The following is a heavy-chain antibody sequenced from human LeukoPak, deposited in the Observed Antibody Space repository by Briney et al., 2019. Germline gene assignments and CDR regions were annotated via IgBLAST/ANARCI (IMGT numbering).Heavy chain of an antibody. Sequence: GESLKISCKGSGYSFTSYWIGWVRQMPGKGLEWMGIIYPGDSDTRYSPSFQGQVTISADKSISTAYLQWSSLKASDTAMYYCARLQYCGGDCYLTSFDYWGQGTLVTVSS. V-gene: IGHV5-51*01. CDR1: GYSFTSYW. D-gene: IGHD2-21*02. CDR3: ARLQYCGGDCYLTSFDY. J-gene: IGHJ4*02. CDR2: IYPGDSDT.